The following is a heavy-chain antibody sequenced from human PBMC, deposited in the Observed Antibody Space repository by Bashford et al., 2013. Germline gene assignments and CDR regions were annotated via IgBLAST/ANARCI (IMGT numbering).Heavy chain of an antibody. V-gene: IGHV4-61*01. J-gene: IGHJ5*02. D-gene: IGHD3-3*02. Sequence: SETLSLTCTVSGDSVSSGSYYWSWIRQPPREGTGVDWVRSITVGAPTTTPPSRIVSPYQLTCPRTTFSLNLSSVTAADTAIYYCARAGGSSSLGRFDPWGQGTPWSPSPQ. CDR2: SITVGAP. CDR1: GDSVSSGSYY. CDR3: ARAGGSSSLGRFDP.